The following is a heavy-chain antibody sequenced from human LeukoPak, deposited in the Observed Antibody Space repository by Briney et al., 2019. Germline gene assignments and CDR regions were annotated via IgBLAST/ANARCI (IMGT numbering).Heavy chain of an antibody. CDR2: IYTSGST. CDR1: GGSISSYY. CDR3: AREGVNFDWLLSLSHSVYDYYYYYYMDV. Sequence: SETLSLTCTVSGGSISSYYWSWIRQPAGKGLEWIGRIYTSGSTNYNPSLKSRVTMSVDTSKNQFSLKLSSVTAADTAVYYCAREGVNFDWLLSLSHSVYDYYYYYYMDVWGKGTTVTISS. V-gene: IGHV4-4*07. J-gene: IGHJ6*03. D-gene: IGHD3-9*01.